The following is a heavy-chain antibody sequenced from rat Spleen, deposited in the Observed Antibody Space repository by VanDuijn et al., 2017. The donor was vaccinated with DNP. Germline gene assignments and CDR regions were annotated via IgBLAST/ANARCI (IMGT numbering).Heavy chain of an antibody. CDR1: GFNFNDYW. CDR3: TRGPNYGGDSDYFDY. D-gene: IGHD1-11*01. CDR2: INKDSSTI. V-gene: IGHV4-2*01. Sequence: EVKLVESGGGLVQPGRSLKLSCAASGFNFNDYWMGWVRQASGKGLEWIGKINKDSSTINYSPSLKEKFTITRDNAQNTLYLQMSKLGSEDTAIYYCTRGPNYGGDSDYFDYWGQGVMVTVSS. J-gene: IGHJ2*01.